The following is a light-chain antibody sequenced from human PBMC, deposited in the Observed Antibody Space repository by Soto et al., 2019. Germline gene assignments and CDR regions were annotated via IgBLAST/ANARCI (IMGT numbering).Light chain of an antibody. J-gene: IGLJ1*01. CDR3: SSYTSCCTLGYV. Sequence: QSLLTQPASVSGSPRHSITIPCTGTSRDDGGYNYDSWYQQHPNKAPKLMIYEVSNRPSDVSNRFSGSKSGNTASLTISGLLAEDEADYYCSSYTSCCTLGYVFGTGTKVTVL. V-gene: IGLV2-14*01. CDR2: EVS. CDR1: SRDDGGYNY.